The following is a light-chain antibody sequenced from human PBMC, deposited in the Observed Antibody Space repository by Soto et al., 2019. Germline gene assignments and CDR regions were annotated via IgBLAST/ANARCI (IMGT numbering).Light chain of an antibody. CDR1: SSDVGGYNY. V-gene: IGLV2-11*01. CDR3: CSYAGSYTFPYV. J-gene: IGLJ1*01. CDR2: DVS. Sequence: QAVLTQPRTASGSPGQSATISCTGTSSDVGGYNYVSWYQQHPGKAPKLMIYDVSKRPSGVPDRFSGSKSGNTASLTISGLQAEDEADYYCCSYAGSYTFPYVFGTGTKVTVL.